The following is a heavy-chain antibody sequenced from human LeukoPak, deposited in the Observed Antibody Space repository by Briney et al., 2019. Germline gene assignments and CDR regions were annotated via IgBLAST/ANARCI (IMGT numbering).Heavy chain of an antibody. J-gene: IGHJ4*02. CDR2: MYYSGST. CDR1: GGSISSSRYY. D-gene: IGHD6-13*01. Sequence: PSETLSLTCTVSGGSISSSRYYWGRIRQPPGKGLEWLGSMYYSGSTYYNPSLKSRATISVDTSKNQFSLKLSSVTAADTAVYYCARRSWYHYFDYWGQGTLVTVSS. V-gene: IGHV4-39*01. CDR3: ARRSWYHYFDY.